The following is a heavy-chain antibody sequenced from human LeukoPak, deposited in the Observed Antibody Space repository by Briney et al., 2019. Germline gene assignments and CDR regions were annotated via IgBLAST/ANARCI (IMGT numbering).Heavy chain of an antibody. J-gene: IGHJ4*02. CDR1: GFTFSSYA. Sequence: PGGSLRLSCAASGFTFSSYAMSWVRQAPGKGLEWVSAISGSGGSTYYADSVKGRFTISRDNSKNTLYLQKNSLRAEDTAVYYCAKESILAAGNVNYFDYWGQGTLVTVSS. CDR3: AKESILAAGNVNYFDY. V-gene: IGHV3-23*01. D-gene: IGHD6-13*01. CDR2: ISGSGGST.